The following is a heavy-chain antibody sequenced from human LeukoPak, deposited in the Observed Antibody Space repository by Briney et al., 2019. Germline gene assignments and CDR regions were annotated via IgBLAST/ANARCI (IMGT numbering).Heavy chain of an antibody. Sequence: PSETLSLTCTVSGGSISSYYWSWIRQPAGKGLEWIGRINTSGSTNYNPSLKSRVTISIDTSKNQFSLKLSSVTAADTAVYYCARDGSGSYYPYYYMDVWGKGTTVTISS. CDR2: INTSGST. CDR3: ARDGSGSYYPYYYMDV. D-gene: IGHD3-10*01. CDR1: GGSISSYY. J-gene: IGHJ6*03. V-gene: IGHV4-4*07.